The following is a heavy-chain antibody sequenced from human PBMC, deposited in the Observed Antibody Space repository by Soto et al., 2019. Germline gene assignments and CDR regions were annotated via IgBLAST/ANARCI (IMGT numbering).Heavy chain of an antibody. D-gene: IGHD2-2*01. CDR3: ARPGDIVVVPAARTRAGAFDI. CDR1: GGSISSSSYY. J-gene: IGHJ3*02. CDR2: IYYSGST. V-gene: IGHV4-39*01. Sequence: SETLSLTCTVSGGSISSSSYYWGWIRQPPGKGPEWIGSIYYSGSTYYNPSLKSRVTISVDTSKNQFSLKLSSVIAADTAVYYCARPGDIVVVPAARTRAGAFDIWGQGTMVTVSS.